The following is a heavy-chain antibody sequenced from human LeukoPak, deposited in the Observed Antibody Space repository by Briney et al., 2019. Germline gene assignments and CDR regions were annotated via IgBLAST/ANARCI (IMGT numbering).Heavy chain of an antibody. D-gene: IGHD3-22*01. CDR3: ARESVYYDSSGYYYRYFDY. CDR2: IYYSGST. CDR1: GDSISSGDYY. Sequence: PSETLSLTCTVSGDSISSGDYYWSWIRQPPGKGLEWIGYIYYSGSTNYNPSLKSRVTISVDTSKNQFSLKLSSVTAADTAVYYCARESVYYDSSGYYYRYFDYWGQGTLVTVSS. J-gene: IGHJ4*02. V-gene: IGHV4-61*08.